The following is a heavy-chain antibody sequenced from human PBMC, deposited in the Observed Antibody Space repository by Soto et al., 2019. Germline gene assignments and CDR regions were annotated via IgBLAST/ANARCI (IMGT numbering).Heavy chain of an antibody. CDR3: ARLVLPSYYFDH. D-gene: IGHD3-10*01. Sequence: PSETLSLTCTVSDASLSSGGFYWSWIRQHPGKGLEWIGFIYYSGRTYYNPSLQSRVNISVAASKNQFSLKLTSVTAADTAVYSCARLVLPSYYFDHWGQGTLVTVSS. CDR2: IYYSGRT. CDR1: DASLSSGGFY. V-gene: IGHV4-31*03. J-gene: IGHJ4*02.